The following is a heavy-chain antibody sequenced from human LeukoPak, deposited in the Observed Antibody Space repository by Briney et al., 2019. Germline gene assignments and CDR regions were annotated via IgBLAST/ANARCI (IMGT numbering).Heavy chain of an antibody. CDR1: GGSINSSSYY. V-gene: IGHV4-39*01. D-gene: IGHD5-12*01. CDR3: ARQAYSGYDGPFDY. J-gene: IGHJ4*02. Sequence: SETLSLTCTVSGGSINSSSYYWGWIRQPPGKGLEWIGSIYYSGSTYYNPSLKSRVTISVDTSKNQFSLKLSSVTAADTAVYYCARQAYSGYDGPFDYWGQGTLVTVSS. CDR2: IYYSGST.